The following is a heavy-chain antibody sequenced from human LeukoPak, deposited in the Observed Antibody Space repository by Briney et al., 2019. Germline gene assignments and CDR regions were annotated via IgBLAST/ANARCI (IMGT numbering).Heavy chain of an antibody. CDR1: GGSVSSYY. CDR2: IYYSGST. J-gene: IGHJ6*02. D-gene: IGHD2-15*01. Sequence: PSETLSVTCTVSGGSVSSYYWSWIRQPPGKGLEWFGYIYYSGSTNYNPSLKSRVTISVDTSKNQFSLKLSSVTAADTAVYYCARAVVATTWGFYGMDVWGQGTTVTVSS. V-gene: IGHV4-59*02. CDR3: ARAVVATTWGFYGMDV.